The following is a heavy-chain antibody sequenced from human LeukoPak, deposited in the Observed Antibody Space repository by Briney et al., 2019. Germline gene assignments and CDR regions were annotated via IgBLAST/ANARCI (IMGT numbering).Heavy chain of an antibody. Sequence: PSETLPLTCTVSGGSISSGSYYWSWIRQPAGKGLEWIGRIYTSGSTNYNPSLKSRVTISVDTSKNQFSLKLSSVTAADTAVYYCARDKLERRLGYFDYWGQGTLVTVSS. V-gene: IGHV4-61*02. J-gene: IGHJ4*02. D-gene: IGHD1-1*01. CDR2: IYTSGST. CDR1: GGSISSGSYY. CDR3: ARDKLERRLGYFDY.